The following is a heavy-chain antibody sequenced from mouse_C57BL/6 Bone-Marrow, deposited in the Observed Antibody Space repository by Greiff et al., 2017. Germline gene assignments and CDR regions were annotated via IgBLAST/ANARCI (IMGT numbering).Heavy chain of an antibody. V-gene: IGHV5-15*01. CDR2: ISNLAYSI. D-gene: IGHD1-1*01. CDR1: GFTFSDYG. CDR3: ARRYWYWYFDV. Sequence: EVQLVESGGGLVQPGGSLKLSCAASGFTFSDYGMAWVRQAPRKGPEWVAFISNLAYSIYYADTVTGRFTISRENAKNTLYLAMSSLRSEDTAMYYCARRYWYWYFDVWGTGTTVTVSS. J-gene: IGHJ1*03.